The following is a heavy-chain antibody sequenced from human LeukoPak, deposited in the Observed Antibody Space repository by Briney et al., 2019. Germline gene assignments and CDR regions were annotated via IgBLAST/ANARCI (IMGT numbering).Heavy chain of an antibody. CDR2: IYYSGST. V-gene: IGHV4-59*01. J-gene: IGHJ6*02. D-gene: IGHD2-15*01. CDR1: GGSISSYY. CDR3: ARDGSQGYCSGGSCFYNGMDV. Sequence: SETLSLTCTVSGGSISSYYWSWIRQPPGKGLEWIGYIYYSGSTNYNPSLKSRVTISVDTSKNQFSLQLSSVTAADTAVYYCARDGSQGYCSGGSCFYNGMDVWGQGTTVTVSS.